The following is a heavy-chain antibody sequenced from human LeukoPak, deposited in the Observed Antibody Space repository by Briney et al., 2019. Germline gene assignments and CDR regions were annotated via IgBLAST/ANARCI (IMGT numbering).Heavy chain of an antibody. J-gene: IGHJ6*02. Sequence: SETLSLTCTVSGGSISNSNYYRGWIRQPPGKGLEWIGSIHYSGSTYYNPSVNSRVTMSVDTSKNQLSLKLSSVTAADTAVYYCARWSGYCSGGSCPQYGMDVWGQGTTVTVSS. CDR1: GGSISNSNYY. CDR3: ARWSGYCSGGSCPQYGMDV. V-gene: IGHV4-39*01. D-gene: IGHD2-15*01. CDR2: IHYSGST.